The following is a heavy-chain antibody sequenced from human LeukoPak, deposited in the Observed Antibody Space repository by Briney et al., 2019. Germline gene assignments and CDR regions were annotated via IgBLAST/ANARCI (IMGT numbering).Heavy chain of an antibody. CDR2: IWYDGSNK. D-gene: IGHD6-13*01. CDR3: AKDTRIAAVLYY. CDR1: GFTFSSYG. J-gene: IGHJ4*02. Sequence: GGSLRLSCAASGFTFSSYGMHWVRQAPGKGLEWVAVIWYDGSNKYYADSVKGRFTISRDNSKDTLYLQMNSLRAEDTAVYYCAKDTRIAAVLYYWGQGTLVTVSS. V-gene: IGHV3-33*06.